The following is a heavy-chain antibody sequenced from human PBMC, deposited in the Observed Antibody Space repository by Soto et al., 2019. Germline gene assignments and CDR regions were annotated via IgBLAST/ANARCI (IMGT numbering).Heavy chain of an antibody. CDR3: ARGGYYDSSGYNLIDY. D-gene: IGHD3-22*01. J-gene: IGHJ4*02. Sequence: XGSLRLSCGASGFTFGGYAGTWVRQAPGKGLEWVSSISDSGGNTYYADSVKGRFTISRDNSKNTLYLQMNSLRAEDTAVYYCARGGYYDSSGYNLIDYWGQGTLVTVSS. V-gene: IGHV3-23*01. CDR2: ISDSGGNT. CDR1: GFTFGGYA.